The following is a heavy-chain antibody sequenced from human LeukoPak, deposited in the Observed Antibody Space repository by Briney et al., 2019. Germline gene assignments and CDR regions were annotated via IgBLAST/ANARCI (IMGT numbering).Heavy chain of an antibody. CDR1: GYSFSTYW. CDR2: IYPGDSDA. D-gene: IGHD2-21*02. V-gene: IGHV5-51*01. CDR3: ASSGGDWEYYFDY. Sequence: RGESLKISCKGSGYSFSTYWIGWVRQMPGKGLEWMGIIYPGDSDARYRPSFQGQVTISADKSISTAYLQWSSLKASDTAMYYCASSGGDWEYYFDYWGQGTLVTVPS. J-gene: IGHJ4*02.